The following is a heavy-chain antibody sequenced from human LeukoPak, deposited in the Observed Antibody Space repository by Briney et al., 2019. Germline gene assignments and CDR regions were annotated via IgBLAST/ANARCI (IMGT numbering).Heavy chain of an antibody. J-gene: IGHJ4*02. CDR1: GGSISSDSYY. D-gene: IGHD6-19*01. V-gene: IGHV4-39*01. Sequence: SETLSLTCTVSGGSISSDSYYWGWIHQSPGKGLAWIGSVYYTGDTYYTPSLKGRVTISVDTSRNQFSLRLTSMTAAYSSVYYCASLMVVAGRPYLDSWGQGSLVTVSS. CDR2: VYYTGDT. CDR3: ASLMVVAGRPYLDS.